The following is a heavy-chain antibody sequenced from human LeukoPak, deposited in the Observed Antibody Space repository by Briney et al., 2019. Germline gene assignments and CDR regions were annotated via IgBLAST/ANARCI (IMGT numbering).Heavy chain of an antibody. CDR1: GFTFSSYA. V-gene: IGHV3-23*01. D-gene: IGHD2-2*01. CDR2: ISGSGGST. Sequence: GGSLRLSCAASGFTFSSYAMSWVRQAPGKGLEWVSAISGSGGSTYYADSVKGRFTISRDNSKNTLYLQMNSLRAEDTAVYYCAKDQDIVVVPAATPFQHWGQGTLVTVSS. CDR3: AKDQDIVVVPAATPFQH. J-gene: IGHJ1*01.